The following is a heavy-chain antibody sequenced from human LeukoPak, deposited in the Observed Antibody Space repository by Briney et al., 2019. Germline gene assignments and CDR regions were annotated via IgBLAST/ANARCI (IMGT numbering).Heavy chain of an antibody. J-gene: IGHJ4*02. CDR2: IYHSGST. D-gene: IGHD6-19*01. Sequence: SETLSLTCAVSGGSISSSDWWSWVRQPPGKGLEWIGEIYHSGSTNYNPSLKSRVTISVDKSKNQFSLKLSSATAADTAVYYCARYNSGWYYFHYWGQGTLVTVSS. CDR1: GGSISSSDW. CDR3: ARYNSGWYYFHY. V-gene: IGHV4-4*02.